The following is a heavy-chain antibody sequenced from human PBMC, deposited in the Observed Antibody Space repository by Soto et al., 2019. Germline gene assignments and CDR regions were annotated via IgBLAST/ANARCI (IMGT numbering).Heavy chain of an antibody. Sequence: QVQLQESGPGLVKPSQTLSLTCTVSGGSIRGGDYYWSWIRQHPGKGLEWIGYIFYSGNSFYNPSHKSGVTISEDTSKNQFSLQLSSVTAADTAIYYCARLSSLYYNSDYGGYYFDYWGQGTLVSVSS. CDR1: GGSIRGGDYY. D-gene: IGHD3-10*01. V-gene: IGHV4-31*03. CDR2: IFYSGNS. CDR3: ARLSSLYYNSDYGGYYFDY. J-gene: IGHJ4*02.